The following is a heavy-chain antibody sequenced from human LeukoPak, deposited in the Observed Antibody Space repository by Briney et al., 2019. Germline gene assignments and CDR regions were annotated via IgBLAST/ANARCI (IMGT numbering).Heavy chain of an antibody. J-gene: IGHJ3*02. V-gene: IGHV1-18*04. CDR2: SSVYNGNT. CDR1: GHTFTGYN. CDR3: ARDDDYIIGWYAFDI. Sequence: ASVKVSRKASGHTFTGYNLYWVRQAPAQGLEWKGWSSVYNGNTNYSQKSLGRVTMTTDTSTSTAYMELRSLRSHDTAVYYCARDDDYIIGWYAFDIWGEGTMVTVSS. D-gene: IGHD6-19*01.